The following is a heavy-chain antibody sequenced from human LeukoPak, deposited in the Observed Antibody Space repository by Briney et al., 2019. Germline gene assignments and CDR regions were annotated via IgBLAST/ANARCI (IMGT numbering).Heavy chain of an antibody. CDR2: IYTSGST. CDR1: GGSISSGSYY. V-gene: IGHV4-61*02. J-gene: IGHJ4*02. CDR3: AREGAPIYGDYVVY. D-gene: IGHD4-17*01. Sequence: SETLSLTCTVSGGSISSGSYYWSWIRQPAGKGLEWIGRIYTSGSTNCNPSLKSRVTISVDTSKNQFSLKLSSVTAADTAVYYCAREGAPIYGDYVVYWGQGTLVTVSS.